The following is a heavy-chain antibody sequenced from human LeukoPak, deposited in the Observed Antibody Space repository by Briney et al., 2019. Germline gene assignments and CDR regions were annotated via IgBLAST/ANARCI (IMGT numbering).Heavy chain of an antibody. V-gene: IGHV3-7*01. Sequence: GGSLRLSCAASGLTFSSYEMNWVRQAPGKGLEWVANIKQDGTEKYYVDSVKGRFTISRDNAKNSLYLQMNSLRVEDTAVYYCAKLAKYFYGSETYYFFEHWGQGTPVTASS. J-gene: IGHJ4*02. D-gene: IGHD3-10*01. CDR1: GLTFSSYE. CDR2: IKQDGTEK. CDR3: AKLAKYFYGSETYYFFEH.